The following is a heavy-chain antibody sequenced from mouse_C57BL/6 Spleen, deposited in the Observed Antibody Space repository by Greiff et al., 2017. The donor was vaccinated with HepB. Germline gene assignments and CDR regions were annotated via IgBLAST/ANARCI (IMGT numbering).Heavy chain of an antibody. V-gene: IGHV14-3*01. CDR3: ASGPGTGDYYAMDY. D-gene: IGHD3-3*01. Sequence: EVKLVESVAELVRPGASVKLSCTASGFNIKNTYMHWVKQRPEQGLEWIGRIDPANGNTKYAPKFQGKATITADTSSNTAYLQLSSLTSEDTAIFYCASGPGTGDYYAMDYWGQGTSVTVSS. CDR1: GFNIKNTY. J-gene: IGHJ4*01. CDR2: IDPANGNT.